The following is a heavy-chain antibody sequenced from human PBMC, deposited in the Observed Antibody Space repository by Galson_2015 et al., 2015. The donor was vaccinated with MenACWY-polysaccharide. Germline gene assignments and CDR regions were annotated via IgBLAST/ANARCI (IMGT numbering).Heavy chain of an antibody. CDR3: AIVAGTNYYYVMDV. Sequence: SLRLSCAASGFTFDDNAMHWVRQAPGEGLEWVSGISWNSGSIGYADSVKGRFTISRDNAKNSLYLQMNSLRTEDTALYYCAIVAGTNYYYVMDVWGHGTTVTVSS. V-gene: IGHV3-9*01. D-gene: IGHD6-19*01. CDR2: ISWNSGSI. J-gene: IGHJ6*02. CDR1: GFTFDDNA.